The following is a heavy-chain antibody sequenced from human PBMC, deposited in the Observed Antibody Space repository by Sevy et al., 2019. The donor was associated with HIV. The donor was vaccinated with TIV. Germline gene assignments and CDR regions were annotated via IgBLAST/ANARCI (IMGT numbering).Heavy chain of an antibody. V-gene: IGHV3-23*01. J-gene: IGHJ3*02. CDR1: GFTFRNYA. CDR2: ISGGDDST. CDR3: AKDLAFIVGDAFYI. D-gene: IGHD1-26*01. Sequence: GGSLRLSCAASGFTFRNYAMTWVRQAPGKGLQWVSAISGGDDSTYYADSVKGRFTISRDNSKNTLYLQMNSLRAEDTAVYYCAKDLAFIVGDAFYIWGQGTLVTVSS.